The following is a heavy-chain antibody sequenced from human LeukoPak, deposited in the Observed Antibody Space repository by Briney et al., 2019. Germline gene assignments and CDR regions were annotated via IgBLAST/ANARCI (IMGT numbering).Heavy chain of an antibody. V-gene: IGHV4-61*02. D-gene: IGHD3-3*01. Sequence: SETLSLTCTVSGDSISSGDYYWSWIRQPAGKGLEWIGRISSSGSTNYNPSLKSRVTISVDTSKNQFSLKLSSVTAADTAVYYCARGIYDFWSALDAFDIWGQGTMVTVSS. J-gene: IGHJ3*02. CDR1: GDSISSGDYY. CDR3: ARGIYDFWSALDAFDI. CDR2: ISSSGST.